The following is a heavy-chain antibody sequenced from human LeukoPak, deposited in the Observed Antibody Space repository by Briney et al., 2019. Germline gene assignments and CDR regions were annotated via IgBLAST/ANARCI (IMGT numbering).Heavy chain of an antibody. Sequence: GGSLRLSCAASGFTFSIYSMNWARQAPGKGLEWVSSISSSGSYIYYADSVKGRFTISRDNAKNSLYLQMNSLRAEDTAVYYCARDYYGDYYFDYWGQGILVTVSS. CDR3: ARDYYGDYYFDY. D-gene: IGHD4-17*01. V-gene: IGHV3-21*01. CDR2: ISSSGSYI. J-gene: IGHJ4*02. CDR1: GFTFSIYS.